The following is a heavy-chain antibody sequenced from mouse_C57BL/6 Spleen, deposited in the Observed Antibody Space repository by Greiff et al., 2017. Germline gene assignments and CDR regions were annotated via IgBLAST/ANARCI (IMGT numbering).Heavy chain of an antibody. V-gene: IGHV2-2*01. D-gene: IGHD1-1*01. CDR1: GFSLTSYG. CDR3: ARNGHYYGSSYVSWYFDV. J-gene: IGHJ1*03. CDR2: IWSGGST. Sequence: VKLVESGPGLVQPSQSLSITCTVSGFSLTSYGVHWVRQSPGKGLEWLGVIWSGGSTDYNAAFISRLSISKDNSKSQVFFKMNSLQADDTAIYYCARNGHYYGSSYVSWYFDVWGTGTTVTVSS.